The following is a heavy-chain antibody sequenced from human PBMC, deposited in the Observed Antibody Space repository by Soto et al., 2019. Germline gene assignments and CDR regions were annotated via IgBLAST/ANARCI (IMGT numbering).Heavy chain of an antibody. D-gene: IGHD3-9*01. V-gene: IGHV4-39*01. CDR1: GGSISSSSYY. CDR2: IYYSGST. J-gene: IGHJ5*02. Sequence: SETLSLTCTVSGGSISSSSYYWGWIRQPPGKGLEWIGSIYYSGSTYYNPSLKSRVTISVDTSKNQFSLKLSSVTAADTAVYYCARRLRYYDILTGYGGNWFDPWGQGTLVTVSS. CDR3: ARRLRYYDILTGYGGNWFDP.